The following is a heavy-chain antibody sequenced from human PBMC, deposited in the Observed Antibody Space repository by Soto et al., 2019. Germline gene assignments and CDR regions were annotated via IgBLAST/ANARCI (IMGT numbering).Heavy chain of an antibody. J-gene: IGHJ6*02. CDR3: ARVVYDILTGYPLSYYYYGMDV. V-gene: IGHV1-8*01. Sequence: QVQLVQSGAEVKKPGASVKVSCKASGYTFTSYDINWVRQATGQGLEWMGWMNPNSGNTGYAQKFQGRVTMTRNTSISTAYMELSSLRSEDTAVYYCARVVYDILTGYPLSYYYYGMDVWGQGTTVTVSS. CDR2: MNPNSGNT. D-gene: IGHD3-9*01. CDR1: GYTFTSYD.